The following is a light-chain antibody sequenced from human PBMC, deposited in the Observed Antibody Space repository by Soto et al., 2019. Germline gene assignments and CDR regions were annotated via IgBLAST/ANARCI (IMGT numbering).Light chain of an antibody. CDR3: QQYDSSPRT. V-gene: IGKV3-20*01. CDR2: SAS. CDR1: QSVSSNL. Sequence: IGLAQSPGTLSLSAGERATLSCRASQSVSSNLLAWYQEKPGQAPRLLIYSASSRATGIPDRFSGSGSGTDFTLTISRLQSEDFAVYYCQQYDSSPRTFGQGTKVDIK. J-gene: IGKJ1*01.